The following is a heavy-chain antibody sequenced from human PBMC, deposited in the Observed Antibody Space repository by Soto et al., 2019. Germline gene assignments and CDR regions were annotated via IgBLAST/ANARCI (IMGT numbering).Heavy chain of an antibody. Sequence: SLRLSCAASGFNFSTSWMHWVRQAPGKGLVWVSRINMDGSSTNYADSVKGRFTISRDNAKNTLYLQMNSLRAEDTAVYYCARPGITGTTGDYWGQGTLGTVSS. CDR2: INMDGSST. CDR3: ARPGITGTTGDY. CDR1: GFNFSTSW. D-gene: IGHD1-20*01. J-gene: IGHJ4*02. V-gene: IGHV3-74*01.